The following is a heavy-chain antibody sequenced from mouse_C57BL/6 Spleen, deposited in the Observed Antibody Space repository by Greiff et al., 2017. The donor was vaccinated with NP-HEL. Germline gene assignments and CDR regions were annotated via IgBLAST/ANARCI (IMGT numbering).Heavy chain of an antibody. CDR3: AIDYGNYVGAMDY. J-gene: IGHJ4*01. D-gene: IGHD2-1*01. CDR2: IHPNSGST. CDR1: GYTFTSYW. V-gene: IGHV1-64*01. Sequence: QVQLQQPGAELVKPGASVKLSCKASGYTFTSYWMHWVKQRPGQGLEWIGMIHPNSGSTNYNEKFKSKATLTVDKSSSTAYMQLSSLTSEDSAVYYCAIDYGNYVGAMDYWGQGTSVTVSS.